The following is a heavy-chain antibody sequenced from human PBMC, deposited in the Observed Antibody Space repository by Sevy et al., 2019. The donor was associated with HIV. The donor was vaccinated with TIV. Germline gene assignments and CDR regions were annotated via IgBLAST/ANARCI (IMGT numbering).Heavy chain of an antibody. CDR3: ARVLGNFDY. CDR1: GGSISSSRYY. J-gene: IGHJ4*02. CDR2: IYYSGST. V-gene: IGHV4-39*01. Sequence: SETLSLTCTVSGGSISSSRYYWGWIRQPPGKGLEWIGSIYYSGSTYYNPSLKSRVTISVDTSKNQFSLKLSSVTAADTAVYYCARVLGNFDYWGQGTLVTVSS.